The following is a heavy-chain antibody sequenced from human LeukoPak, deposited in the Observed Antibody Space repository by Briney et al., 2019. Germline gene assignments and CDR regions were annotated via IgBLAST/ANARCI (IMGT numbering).Heavy chain of an antibody. V-gene: IGHV3-11*01. CDR2: ISSSGSTI. CDR3: ARDFMGSGWEPYYYYGMDV. J-gene: IGHJ6*02. D-gene: IGHD6-19*01. CDR1: GFTFSDYY. Sequence: GGSLRLSCAASGFTFSDYYMSWIRQAPGKGLEWVSYISSSGSTIYYADSVKGRFTISRDNAKNSLYLQMNSLRAEDTAVYYCARDFMGSGWEPYYYYGMDVWGQGTTVTVSS.